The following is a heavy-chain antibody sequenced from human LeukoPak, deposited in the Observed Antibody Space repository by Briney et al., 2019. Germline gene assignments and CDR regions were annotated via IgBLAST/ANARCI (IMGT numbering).Heavy chain of an antibody. CDR3: AREDSSGYYSTTSNFDY. Sequence: AGGSLRLSCAASGFTFSSYSMNWVRQAPGKGLEWVSSISSISSYIYYADSVKGRFTISRDNAKNSLYLQMNSLRAEDTAVYYCAREDSSGYYSTTSNFDYWGQGTLVTVSS. D-gene: IGHD3-22*01. V-gene: IGHV3-21*01. CDR1: GFTFSSYS. CDR2: ISSISSYI. J-gene: IGHJ4*02.